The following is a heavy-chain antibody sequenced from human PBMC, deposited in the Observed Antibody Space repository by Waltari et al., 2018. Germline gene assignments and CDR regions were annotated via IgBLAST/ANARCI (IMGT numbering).Heavy chain of an antibody. Sequence: QVQLVQSGAEVKKPGSSVKVSCKASGGTFSSYAISWVRQAPGRGLKWMGGIIPIFGTANYAQKFQGRVTITADKSTSTAYMELSSLRSEDTAVYYCARKGSGSYYKIADYYYYYYMDVWGKGTTVTVSS. CDR2: IIPIFGTA. CDR3: ARKGSGSYYKIADYYYYYYMDV. CDR1: GGTFSSYA. J-gene: IGHJ6*03. V-gene: IGHV1-69*14. D-gene: IGHD3-10*01.